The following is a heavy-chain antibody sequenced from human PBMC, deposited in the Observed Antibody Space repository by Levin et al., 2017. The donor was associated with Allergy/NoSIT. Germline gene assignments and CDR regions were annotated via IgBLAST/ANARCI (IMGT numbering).Heavy chain of an antibody. CDR2: IIPIFGTA. D-gene: IGHD1-26*01. CDR3: ARDGELTSTYIWFDP. CDR1: GGTFSSYA. J-gene: IGHJ5*02. Sequence: GASVKVSCKASGGTFSSYAISWVRQAPGQGLEWMGGIIPIFGTANYAQKFQGRVTITADESTSTAYMELSSLRSEDTAVYYCARDGELTSTYIWFDPWGQGTLVTVSS. V-gene: IGHV1-69*13.